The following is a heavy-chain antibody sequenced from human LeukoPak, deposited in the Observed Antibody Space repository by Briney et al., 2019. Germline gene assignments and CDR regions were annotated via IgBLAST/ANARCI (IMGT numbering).Heavy chain of an antibody. D-gene: IGHD3-3*01. V-gene: IGHV1-46*01. Sequence: ASVNVSCKASGYTFTSYYIHWVRQAPGQGLEWMGIINRSGGSTSYAQKFQGRVTMTRDTSTSTVYMELSSLRSEDTAVYYCATAVRFLEWLSDEYYFDYWGQGNLVTVSS. CDR2: INRSGGST. CDR1: GYTFTSYY. J-gene: IGHJ4*02. CDR3: ATAVRFLEWLSDEYYFDY.